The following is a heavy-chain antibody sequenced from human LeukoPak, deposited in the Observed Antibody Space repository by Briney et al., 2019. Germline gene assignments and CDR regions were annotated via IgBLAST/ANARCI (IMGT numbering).Heavy chain of an antibody. D-gene: IGHD3-3*02. CDR3: ARKGNVLGAFDI. J-gene: IGHJ3*02. CDR2: ISSSSSYI. CDR1: GFTFSSYS. Sequence: NAGGSLRLSCAASGFTFSSYSMNWVRQAPGKGLEWVSSISSSSSYIYYADSVKGRFTISRDNSKNTLYLQMNSLRAEDTAVYYCARKGNVLGAFDIWGQGTMVTVSS. V-gene: IGHV3-21*04.